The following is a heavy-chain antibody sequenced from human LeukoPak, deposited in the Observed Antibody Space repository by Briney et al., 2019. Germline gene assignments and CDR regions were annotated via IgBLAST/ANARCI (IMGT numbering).Heavy chain of an antibody. CDR2: IHHSGST. V-gene: IGHV4-38-2*02. D-gene: IGHD3-10*01. J-gene: IGHJ3*02. CDR3: AKSNGYGLVDI. CDR1: GYFISSGYY. Sequence: SETLSLTCTVSGYFISSGYYWGWIRQPPGKGLQWIGSIHHSGSTYYNPSLKSRVTISVDTSKNQFSLKLSSVTAADTAVYYCAKSNGYGLVDIWGQGTMVTVSS.